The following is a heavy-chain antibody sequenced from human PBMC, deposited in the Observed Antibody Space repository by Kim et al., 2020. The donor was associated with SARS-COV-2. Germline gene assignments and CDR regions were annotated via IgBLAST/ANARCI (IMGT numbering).Heavy chain of an antibody. CDR2: IYYSGST. CDR1: GGSISSYY. J-gene: IGHJ3*02. D-gene: IGHD6-6*01. V-gene: IGHV4-59*13. Sequence: SETLSLTCTVSGGSISSYYWSWIRQPPGKGLEWIGYIYYSGSTNYNPSLKSRVTISVDTSKNQFSLKLSSVTAADTAVYYCARDGGDSSWSGAFDIWGQGTMVTVSS. CDR3: ARDGGDSSWSGAFDI.